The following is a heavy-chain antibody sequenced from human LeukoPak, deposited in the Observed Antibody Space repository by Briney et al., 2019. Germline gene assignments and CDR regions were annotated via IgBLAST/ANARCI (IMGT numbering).Heavy chain of an antibody. CDR1: GSSFSSYW. CDR2: IYPDDSDT. D-gene: IGHD2-15*01. CDR3: ARHRKDIGFDS. Sequence: GESLKISCKGSGSSFSSYWIGWVRQMPGKGLEWMGIIYPDDSDTRYSPSFQGQVTIPADKSISTAYLQWSSLKASDTAMYYCARHRKDIGFDSWGQGTLVTVSS. V-gene: IGHV5-51*01. J-gene: IGHJ4*02.